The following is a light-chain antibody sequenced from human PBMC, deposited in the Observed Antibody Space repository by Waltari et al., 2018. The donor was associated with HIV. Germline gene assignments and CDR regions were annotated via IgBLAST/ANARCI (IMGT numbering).Light chain of an antibody. Sequence: QSVLTQPPSASGTPEQRVTISCSGSSSNIGNNPVEWYQQFPGTAPKLLIYSNKQRPSGVPDRISGSKSGTSASLAIGGLQSDDEADYYCASWEDSLHGPVFGGGTKLTVL. J-gene: IGLJ2*01. CDR1: SSNIGNNP. V-gene: IGLV1-44*01. CDR2: SNK. CDR3: ASWEDSLHGPV.